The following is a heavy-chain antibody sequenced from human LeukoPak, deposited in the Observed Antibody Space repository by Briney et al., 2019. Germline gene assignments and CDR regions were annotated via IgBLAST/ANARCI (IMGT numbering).Heavy chain of an antibody. CDR1: GYSISSGYY. J-gene: IGHJ4*02. CDR2: IYTSGST. Sequence: PSETLSLTCTVSGYSISSGYYWSWIRQPAGKGLEWIGRIYTSGSTNYNPSLKSRVTISVDTSKNQFSLKLSSVTAADTAVYHCARVPGFNYYDSSGYFDYWGQGTLVTVSS. V-gene: IGHV4-61*02. CDR3: ARVPGFNYYDSSGYFDY. D-gene: IGHD3-22*01.